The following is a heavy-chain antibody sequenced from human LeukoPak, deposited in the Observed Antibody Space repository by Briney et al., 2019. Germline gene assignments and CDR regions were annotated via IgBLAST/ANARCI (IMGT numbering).Heavy chain of an antibody. CDR3: AHHLHPLGAFDF. D-gene: IGHD7-27*01. V-gene: IGHV4-39*07. Sequence: SETLSLTCTVSGGSISSSSYYWGWIRQPPGKGLEWIGSIYYSGSTNYNPSLKSRVTISVDTSKNQFSLKLSSVTAADTAVYYCAHHLHPLGAFDFWGLGTMVTVSS. CDR1: GGSISSSSYY. CDR2: IYYSGST. J-gene: IGHJ3*01.